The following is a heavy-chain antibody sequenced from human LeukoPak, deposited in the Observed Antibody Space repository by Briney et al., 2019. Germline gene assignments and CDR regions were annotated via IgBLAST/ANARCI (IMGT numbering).Heavy chain of an antibody. J-gene: IGHJ4*02. CDR1: GYSISSSNW. CDR2: IYYSGST. Sequence: SDTLSLTCAVSGYSISSSNWWGWIRQPPGKGLEWIGYIYYSGSTYYNPSLKSRVTMSVDTSKDQFSLKLSSVTAVDTAVYYYARRSGVWYFDYWGQGTLVTVSS. CDR3: ARRSGVWYFDY. D-gene: IGHD3-10*01. V-gene: IGHV4-28*01.